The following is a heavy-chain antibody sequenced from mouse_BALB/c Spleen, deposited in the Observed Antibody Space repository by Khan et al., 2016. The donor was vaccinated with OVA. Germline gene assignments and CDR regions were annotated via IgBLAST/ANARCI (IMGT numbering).Heavy chain of an antibody. V-gene: IGHV9-4*02. CDR1: GYTFTTAG. CDR3: AGVEAGDNRDDGGAMEY. CDR2: INTHSGVP. Sequence: QIQLVQSGPELKKPGETVRISCKASGYTFTTAGIQWVQKMPGKGLKWIGWINTHSGVPKYAEDFKGRFAFSLEISVNTAYLQITNLKNEDTATYVGAGVEAGDNRDDGGAMEYWGQGTTVTVSS. J-gene: IGHJ4*01. D-gene: IGHD2-12*01.